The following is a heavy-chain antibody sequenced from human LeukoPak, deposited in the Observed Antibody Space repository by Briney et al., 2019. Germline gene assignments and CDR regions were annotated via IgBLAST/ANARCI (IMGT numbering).Heavy chain of an antibody. CDR2: ISSTSKYI. CDR1: GFAFSDDS. Sequence: GGSLRLSCAASGFAFSDDSMNWVRQPPGKGLEWVSSISSTSKYIYYADSVKGRFTISRDNAKNSLFLQMNNLRVDDSAVYYCAREYTAMAYDYWGQGNLVTVSS. V-gene: IGHV3-21*01. J-gene: IGHJ4*02. CDR3: AREYTAMAYDY. D-gene: IGHD5-18*01.